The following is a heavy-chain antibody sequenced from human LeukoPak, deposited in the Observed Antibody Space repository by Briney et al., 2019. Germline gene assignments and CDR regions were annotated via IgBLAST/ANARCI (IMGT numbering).Heavy chain of an antibody. Sequence: VGSLRLSCAASGFTFSSYAMSWVRQAPGKGLEWGSAISGSGGSTYYADSVKGRFTISRDNSKNTLYLQMNSLRAEDTAVYYCAKTSSPYYYYYMDVWGKGTTVTVSS. CDR2: ISGSGGST. CDR3: AKTSSPYYYYYMDV. J-gene: IGHJ6*03. CDR1: GFTFSSYA. V-gene: IGHV3-23*01.